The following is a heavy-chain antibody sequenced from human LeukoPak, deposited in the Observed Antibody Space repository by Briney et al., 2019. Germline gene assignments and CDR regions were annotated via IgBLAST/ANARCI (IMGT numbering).Heavy chain of an antibody. V-gene: IGHV3-74*01. CDR2: ISEDGSSA. CDR1: GFTFSSYW. J-gene: IGHJ4*02. CDR3: ARHLHD. D-gene: IGHD3-16*01. Sequence: PGGXLRLSCAASGFTFSSYWMHWVRQAPGKGVGWVSRISEDGSSANYAPSVKGPFTISRDNAKNTLYLHMNSLRAEDTAVYYCARHLHDWGQGTLVTVSS.